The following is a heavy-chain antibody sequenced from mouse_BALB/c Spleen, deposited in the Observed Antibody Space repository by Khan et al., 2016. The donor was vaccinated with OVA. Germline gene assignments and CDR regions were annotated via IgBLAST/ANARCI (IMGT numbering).Heavy chain of an antibody. CDR3: TREGTTVDAMDY. V-gene: IGHV1-69*02. CDR2: IYPSDSYT. Sequence: QVQLQQPGAELVRPGTSVKLSCKASGYTFTNYWINWVKQRPGQGLEWIGNIYPSDSYTNYNQKFKDKATLTVDKSSSTAYIQFSSPTSEDSAGYYCTREGTTVDAMDYWGQGTSVTVSS. J-gene: IGHJ4*01. D-gene: IGHD1-1*01. CDR1: GYTFTNYW.